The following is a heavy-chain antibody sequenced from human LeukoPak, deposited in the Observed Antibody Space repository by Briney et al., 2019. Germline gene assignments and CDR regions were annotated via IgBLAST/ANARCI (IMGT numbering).Heavy chain of an antibody. D-gene: IGHD4-11*01. CDR1: GFTFSTYW. CDR2: IKWDGIET. V-gene: IGHV3-7*01. Sequence: GGSLRLSCAASGFTFSTYWMTWVRQAPGKGLEWVANIKWDGIETYYVDSVKGRFAISRNNAKNSLYLQMNNLRDEDTAVYYCAKNHVTVPNGDWFGPWGQGTLATVSS. CDR3: AKNHVTVPNGDWFGP. J-gene: IGHJ5*02.